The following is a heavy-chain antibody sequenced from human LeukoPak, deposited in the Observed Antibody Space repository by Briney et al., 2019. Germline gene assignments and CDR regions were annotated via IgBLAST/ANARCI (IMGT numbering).Heavy chain of an antibody. CDR1: GGSFSGYY. V-gene: IGHV4-34*01. CDR3: ARLYSGSYSN. CDR2: INHSGST. Sequence: SETLSLTCAVYGGSFSGYYWSWIRQPPGKGLEWIGEINHSGSTNYNPSLKSRVTISVDTSKNQFSLKLSSVTAADTAVYYCARLYSGSYSNWGQGTLVTVSS. D-gene: IGHD1-26*01. J-gene: IGHJ4*02.